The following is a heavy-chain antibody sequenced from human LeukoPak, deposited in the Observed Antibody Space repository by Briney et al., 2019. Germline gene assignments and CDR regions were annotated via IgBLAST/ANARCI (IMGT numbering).Heavy chain of an antibody. D-gene: IGHD6-13*01. Sequence: SETLSLTCTVSGGSITSYYWNWIRQPPGKGLEWIGEINHSGSTNYNPSLKSRVTISVDTSKNQFSLKLSSVTAADTAVYYCARLRLYSSSWMYYYYYMDVWGKGTTVTISS. CDR2: INHSGST. CDR1: GGSITSYY. J-gene: IGHJ6*03. V-gene: IGHV4-34*01. CDR3: ARLRLYSSSWMYYYYYMDV.